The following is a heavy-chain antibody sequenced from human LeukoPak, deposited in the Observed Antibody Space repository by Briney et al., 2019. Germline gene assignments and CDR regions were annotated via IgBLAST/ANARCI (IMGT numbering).Heavy chain of an antibody. D-gene: IGHD2-21*02. Sequence: GGSLRLSCAASGFTFSNYAMHWVRQAPGKGLEWLAYIRYDGSSKYYADFVKGRFTISRDYSKNTLYLHMNSLRAEDTAVYYCARVTHSGGDWRHDYWGQGTLVTVSS. CDR1: GFTFSNYA. V-gene: IGHV3-30*02. CDR2: IRYDGSSK. J-gene: IGHJ4*02. CDR3: ARVTHSGGDWRHDY.